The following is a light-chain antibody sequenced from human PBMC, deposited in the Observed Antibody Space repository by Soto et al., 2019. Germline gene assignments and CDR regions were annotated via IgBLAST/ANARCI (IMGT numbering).Light chain of an antibody. CDR2: GAT. CDR1: ESVSSSY. J-gene: IGKJ3*01. V-gene: IGKV3-20*01. Sequence: EIVLTQSPGTRSLSPGESATLSCGASESVSSSYLAWYQQKPGQAPRLLIYGATTRLRGVPDRFSGSGSGTDFTLTISRLEPEDFAVYYCQQYGSSPFTFGPGTKVDIK. CDR3: QQYGSSPFT.